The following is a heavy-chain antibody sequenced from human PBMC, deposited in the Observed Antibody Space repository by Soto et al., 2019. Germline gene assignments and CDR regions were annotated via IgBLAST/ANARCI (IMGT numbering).Heavy chain of an antibody. CDR2: TYYRSKWYN. V-gene: IGHV6-1*01. J-gene: IGHJ6*02. CDR1: GDSVSNNSAG. D-gene: IGHD3-16*01. CDR3: VRELCNSNSALGFHKWDYGMDV. Sequence: PSETLSLTCVISGDSVSNNSAGWTWIRQSPSRGLEWLGRTYYRSKWYNDYAVSVKSRITINPDTSKNQFSLQLNSVTPEDTAVYYCVRELCNSNSALGFHKWDYGMDVWGQGTTVTVSS.